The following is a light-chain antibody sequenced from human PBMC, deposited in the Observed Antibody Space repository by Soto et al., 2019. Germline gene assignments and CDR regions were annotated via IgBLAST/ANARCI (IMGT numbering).Light chain of an antibody. CDR3: QEYGSSSWT. Sequence: ESVLTQSKGTLSFSPGKRATLSCISSQSIISSYLAWYQQIPGQAPRLLIYGASSRATGIPDRFSGSGSGTEFTLTISRLEPEDFAVYYCQEYGSSSWTFGQGTKVDI. J-gene: IGKJ1*01. CDR1: QSIISSY. CDR2: GAS. V-gene: IGKV3-20*01.